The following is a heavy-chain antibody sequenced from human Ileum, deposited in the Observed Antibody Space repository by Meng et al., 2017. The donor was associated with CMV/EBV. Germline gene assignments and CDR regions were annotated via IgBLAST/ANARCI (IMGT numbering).Heavy chain of an antibody. D-gene: IGHD5-18*01. CDR2: IYISGIS. Sequence: GTDRVWPWGTLSLSCTVSGDSISGFYWSWIRQPAGKGLEWIGRIYISGISNYNPSLKSRVTISEDTSKNQFSLKLSSVTAADTAVYYCAREKVQFWSFEYWGQGSLVTVSS. CDR3: AREKVQFWSFEY. V-gene: IGHV4-4*07. J-gene: IGHJ4*02. CDR1: GDSISGFY.